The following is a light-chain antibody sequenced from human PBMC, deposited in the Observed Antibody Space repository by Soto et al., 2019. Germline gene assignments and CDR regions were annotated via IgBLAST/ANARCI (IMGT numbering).Light chain of an antibody. Sequence: QSVLTQPPSVSEAPGQRVTISCTGSSANIGAGYEAHWYQQVPGTAPKLIIYENNNRPSGVPDRFSGSKSGTSASLAITGRQAEDEAEYYCQSYDISLSGYVFGTGTKLTVL. CDR2: ENN. V-gene: IGLV1-40*01. CDR1: SANIGAGYE. J-gene: IGLJ1*01. CDR3: QSYDISLSGYV.